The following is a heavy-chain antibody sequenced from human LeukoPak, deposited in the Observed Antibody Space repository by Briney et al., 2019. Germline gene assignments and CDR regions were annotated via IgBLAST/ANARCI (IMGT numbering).Heavy chain of an antibody. CDR1: GYSISSGYY. Sequence: SETLSLTCTVSGYSISSGYYWGWIRQPPGKGLEWIGSIYHSGSTYYNPSLKSRVTISVDTSKNQFSLKLSSVTAADTAVYYCARINYYGSGSYRTFDYWGQGTLVTVSS. V-gene: IGHV4-38-2*02. CDR3: ARINYYGSGSYRTFDY. CDR2: IYHSGST. J-gene: IGHJ4*02. D-gene: IGHD3-10*01.